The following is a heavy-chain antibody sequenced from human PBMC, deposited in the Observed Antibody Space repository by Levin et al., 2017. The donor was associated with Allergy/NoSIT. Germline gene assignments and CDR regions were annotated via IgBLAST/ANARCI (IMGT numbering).Heavy chain of an antibody. CDR2: ISGSDGST. J-gene: IGHJ4*02. D-gene: IGHD6-6*01. CDR1: GFTFSNYA. Sequence: LSLTCAASGFTFSNYAMSWVRQAPGKGLEWVSAISGSDGSTYYADSVKGRFTISRDHSKNTLYLQMNSLRAEDTAVYYCAKTGSTTIAARLNYWGQGTLVTVSS. CDR3: AKTGSTTIAARLNY. V-gene: IGHV3-23*01.